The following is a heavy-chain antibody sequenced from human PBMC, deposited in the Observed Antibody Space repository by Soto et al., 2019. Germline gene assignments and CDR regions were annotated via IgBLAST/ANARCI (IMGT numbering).Heavy chain of an antibody. CDR2: IIPIFGTA. CDR3: ARGVAARYDAFDI. D-gene: IGHD6-6*01. V-gene: IGHV1-69*06. CDR1: GGTFSSYA. J-gene: IGHJ3*02. Sequence: SVEVSCKXSGGTFSSYAISWVRQAPGQGLEWMGGIIPIFGTANYAQKFQGRVTITADKSTSTAYMELSSLRSEDTAVYYCARGVAARYDAFDIWGQGTMVTVSS.